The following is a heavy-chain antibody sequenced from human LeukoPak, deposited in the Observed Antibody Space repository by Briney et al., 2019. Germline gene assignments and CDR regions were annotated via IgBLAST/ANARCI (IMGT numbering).Heavy chain of an antibody. V-gene: IGHV3-43D*04. CDR1: GFIFDDYA. CDR2: IVWDGEST. CDR3: AKDGSRGYSSTGYYMDA. D-gene: IGHD6-19*01. J-gene: IGHJ6*03. Sequence: GGSLRLSCAASGFIFDDYAMHWVRQAPGKGLEWVALIVWDGESTYYAASVRGRFIISRGNSDNSLYLQMNNLKAEDTAIYYCAKDGSRGYSSTGYYMDAWGKGTTVIVSS.